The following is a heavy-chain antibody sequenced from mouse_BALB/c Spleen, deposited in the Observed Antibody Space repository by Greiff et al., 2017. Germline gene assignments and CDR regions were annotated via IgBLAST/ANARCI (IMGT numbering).Heavy chain of an antibody. CDR1: GFTFSSYA. CDR2: ISSGGST. D-gene: IGHD1-1*01. V-gene: IGHV5-6-5*01. CDR3: ARGSYGSY. J-gene: IGHJ2*01. Sequence: VKLVESGGGLVKPGGSLKLSCAASGFTFSSYAMSWVRQTPEKRLEWVASISSGGSTYYPDSVKGRFTISRDNARNILYLQMSSLRSEDTAMYYCARGSYGSYWGQGTTLTVSS.